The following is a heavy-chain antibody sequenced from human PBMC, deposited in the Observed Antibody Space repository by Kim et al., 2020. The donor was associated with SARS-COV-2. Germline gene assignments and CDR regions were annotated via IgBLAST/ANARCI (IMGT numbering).Heavy chain of an antibody. V-gene: IGHV4-39*07. CDR1: GFSISISSYY. Sequence: SETLSLTCTVSGFSISISSYYWVWHRQPPGMGLEWIGSTYYSGSTYYNPSLKSRVTISVDTSKNQFSLKLSSVTAADTAVYYCARVLRGSGWSHDAFDIWGQGTMGTVPS. J-gene: IGHJ3*02. D-gene: IGHD6-19*01. CDR3: ARVLRGSGWSHDAFDI. CDR2: TYYSGST.